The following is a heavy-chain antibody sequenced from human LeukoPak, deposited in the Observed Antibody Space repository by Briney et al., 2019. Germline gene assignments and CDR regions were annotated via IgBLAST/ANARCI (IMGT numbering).Heavy chain of an antibody. CDR2: ISGSGGST. CDR3: AKEAHPDYDYVWGSYRARAFDI. CDR1: GFTFSSYA. D-gene: IGHD3-16*02. Sequence: GGSLRLSCAASGFTFSSYAMSWVRQAPGKGLEWVSAISGSGGSTYYADSVKGRFTISRDNSKNTLYLQMNSLRAEDTAVYYCAKEAHPDYDYVWGSYRARAFDIWGQGTMVTVSS. J-gene: IGHJ3*02. V-gene: IGHV3-23*01.